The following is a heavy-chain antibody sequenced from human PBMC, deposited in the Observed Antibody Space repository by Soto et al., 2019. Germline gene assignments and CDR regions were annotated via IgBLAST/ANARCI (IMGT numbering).Heavy chain of an antibody. J-gene: IGHJ4*02. Sequence: EVQVLESGGGLVQPGGSLRLSCAASGFTFSSYAMAWVRQAPGKGLEWVSSISGSGDKTYYADFVKGRFSISRDNSKSTVYLQMNSLRAEYTAVYYCANLSDYWGQGTLVTVSS. CDR2: ISGSGDKT. CDR3: ANLSDY. CDR1: GFTFSSYA. V-gene: IGHV3-23*01.